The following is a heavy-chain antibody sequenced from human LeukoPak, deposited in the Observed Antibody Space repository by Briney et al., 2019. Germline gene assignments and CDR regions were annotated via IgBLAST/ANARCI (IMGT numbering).Heavy chain of an antibody. V-gene: IGHV1-18*01. CDR1: GYTFTSYG. CDR3: ARIFGDGYNYYFDY. J-gene: IGHJ4*02. CDR2: ISAYNGNT. D-gene: IGHD5-24*01. Sequence: GASVKVSRKASGYTFTSYGISWVRQAPGQGLEWMGWISAYNGNTNYAQKLQGRVTMTTDTSTSTAYMELRSLRSDDTAVYYCARIFGDGYNYYFDYWGQGTLVTVSS.